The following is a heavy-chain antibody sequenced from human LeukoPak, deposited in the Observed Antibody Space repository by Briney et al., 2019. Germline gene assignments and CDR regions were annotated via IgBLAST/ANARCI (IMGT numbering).Heavy chain of an antibody. D-gene: IGHD2-2*01. V-gene: IGHV4-34*01. CDR3: ATAITYCSSTSCYVWFGP. CDR1: GGSFSGYY. J-gene: IGHJ5*02. Sequence: SETLSLTCAVYGGSFSGYYWSWIRQPPGKGLEWIGEINHSGSTNYNPSLKSRVTISVDTSKNQFSLKLSSVTAADTAVYYRATAITYCSSTSCYVWFGPWGQGTLVTVSS. CDR2: INHSGST.